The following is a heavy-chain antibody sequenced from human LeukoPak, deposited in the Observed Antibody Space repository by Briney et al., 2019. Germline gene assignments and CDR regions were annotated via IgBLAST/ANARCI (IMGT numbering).Heavy chain of an antibody. CDR3: ARSYCSSTSCYMVFHYYYMDV. Sequence: GASVKVSFKASGYTFTSYDINWVRQATGQGLEWMGWMNPNSGNTGYAQKFQGRVTMTRNTSISTAYMELSSLRSEDTAVYYCARSYCSSTSCYMVFHYYYMDVWGKGTTVTVSS. CDR2: MNPNSGNT. J-gene: IGHJ6*03. CDR1: GYTFTSYD. D-gene: IGHD2-2*02. V-gene: IGHV1-8*01.